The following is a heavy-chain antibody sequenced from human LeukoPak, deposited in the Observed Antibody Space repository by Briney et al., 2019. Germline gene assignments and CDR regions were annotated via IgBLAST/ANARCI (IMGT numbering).Heavy chain of an antibody. V-gene: IGHV1-8*03. D-gene: IGHD6-19*01. CDR1: GYTSPIHA. Sequence: ASVRVSCKLSGYTSPIHATDSVRQATGQGLEWMGWMNPNSGYTGYAQKFQGRVTITMDTSISTAYMELSSLRSEDTAVYYCARVAGIIDYWGQGTLVTVSS. CDR3: ARVAGIIDY. J-gene: IGHJ4*02. CDR2: MNPNSGYT.